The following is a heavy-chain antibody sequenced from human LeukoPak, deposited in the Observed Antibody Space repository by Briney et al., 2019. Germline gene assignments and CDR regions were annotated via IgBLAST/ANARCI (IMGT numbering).Heavy chain of an antibody. D-gene: IGHD1-26*01. CDR3: AHSRIVRIHFDL. J-gene: IGHJ2*01. CDR2: IYWNDDK. V-gene: IGHV2-5*01. Sequence: SGPTLVNPTQTLTLTCAFSGFSLSTPGLGVGWIRQPTGKALEWLAIIYWNDDKRYSPSLKSRLTITKDTSKNQVVLTMTNMDPVDTATYYCAHSRIVRIHFDLWGRGTLVTVSS. CDR1: GFSLSTPGLG.